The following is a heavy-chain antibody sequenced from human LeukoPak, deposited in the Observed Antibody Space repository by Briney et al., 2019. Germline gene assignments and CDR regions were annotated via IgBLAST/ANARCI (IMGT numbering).Heavy chain of an antibody. CDR1: GYTFSSYA. J-gene: IGHJ4*02. CDR3: ARQRYDRGYCSRTRWYVPFDY. V-gene: IGHV4-34*08. CDR2: INQSGST. Sequence: GSLRLSCAASGYTFSSYAMSWVRQPPGKGLEWIGEINQSGSTNHNPSLKSRVTISADTSRNEFSLKMSSVSAADTAVYNCARQRYDRGYCSRTRWYVPFDYWGQGTPVTVFS. D-gene: IGHD2-2*01.